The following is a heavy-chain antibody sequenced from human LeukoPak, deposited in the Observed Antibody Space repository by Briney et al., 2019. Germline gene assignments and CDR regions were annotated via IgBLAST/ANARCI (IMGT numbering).Heavy chain of an antibody. J-gene: IGHJ4*02. CDR2: INADSSTI. CDR3: VRDNSRGQSLGVIY. D-gene: IGHD3-22*01. CDR1: GITFSTYN. V-gene: IGHV3-48*01. Sequence: GGPLRLSCAASGITFSTYNMNWVRQATGKGQEWISYINADSSTIQYADSVRGRFTTSRDNAKNSLYLQMNSLRAEDTAVYYCVRDNSRGQSLGVIYWGQGSLATVSS.